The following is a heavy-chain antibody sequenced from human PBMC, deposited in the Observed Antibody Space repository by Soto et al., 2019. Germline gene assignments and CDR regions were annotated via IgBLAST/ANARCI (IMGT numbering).Heavy chain of an antibody. CDR3: ARQLPTMVRGVRIIDY. CDR2: IYYSGST. Sequence: QVQLQESGPGLVKPSQTLSLTCTVSGGSISSGGYYWSWIRQHPGKGLEWIGYIYYSGSTYYNPSLKSRVTISVDTSKNQFSLKLSSVTAADTAVYYCARQLPTMVRGVRIIDYWGQGTLVTVSS. J-gene: IGHJ4*02. V-gene: IGHV4-31*03. CDR1: GGSISSGGYY. D-gene: IGHD3-10*01.